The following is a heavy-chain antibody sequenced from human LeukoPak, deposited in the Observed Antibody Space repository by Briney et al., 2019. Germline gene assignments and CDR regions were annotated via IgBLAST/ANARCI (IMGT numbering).Heavy chain of an antibody. D-gene: IGHD6-13*01. Sequence: SETLSLTCTVTGGSISSYYWSWIRQPPGKGLEWIGYIYYTGSTNYNPSLKSRVTISVDTSKNQFSLKLSSVTAADTAVYYCARQQLSQLYYFDNWGQGTLVIVSS. CDR2: IYYTGST. J-gene: IGHJ4*02. CDR1: GGSISSYY. CDR3: ARQQLSQLYYFDN. V-gene: IGHV4-59*01.